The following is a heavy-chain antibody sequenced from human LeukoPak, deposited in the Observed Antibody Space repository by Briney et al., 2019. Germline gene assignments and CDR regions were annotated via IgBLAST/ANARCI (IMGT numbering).Heavy chain of an antibody. Sequence: GGSLRLSCAASGFTFSNYWMSWVRQAPGKGLEWVANIKQDGSEKYYVDSVKGRFTISRGSAKNSLYLQMSSLRAEDTAVYYCARDGDRQRNIAVPGGDYWGQGTLVTVSS. V-gene: IGHV3-7*01. CDR1: GFTFSNYW. J-gene: IGHJ4*02. D-gene: IGHD6-19*01. CDR3: ARDGDRQRNIAVPGGDY. CDR2: IKQDGSEK.